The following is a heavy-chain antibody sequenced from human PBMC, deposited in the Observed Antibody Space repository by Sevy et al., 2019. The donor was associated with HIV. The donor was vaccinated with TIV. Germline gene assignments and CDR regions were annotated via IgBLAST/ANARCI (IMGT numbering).Heavy chain of an antibody. Sequence: SETLSLTCTVSGGSISSYYWSWIRQPPGNGLEWIGYIYYSGSTNYNPSLKSRVTISVDTSKNQFSLKLSSVTAADTAVYYCAREDIAAALTGGWFDPWGQGTLVTVSS. D-gene: IGHD6-13*01. CDR1: GGSISSYY. V-gene: IGHV4-59*01. CDR2: IYYSGST. J-gene: IGHJ5*02. CDR3: AREDIAAALTGGWFDP.